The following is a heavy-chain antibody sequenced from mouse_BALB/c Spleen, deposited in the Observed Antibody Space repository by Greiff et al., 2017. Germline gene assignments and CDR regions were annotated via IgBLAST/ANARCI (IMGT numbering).Heavy chain of an antibody. J-gene: IGHJ3*01. CDR1: GFTFSSYG. V-gene: IGHV5-6*01. Sequence: VQLVESGGDLVKPGGSLKLSCAASGFTFSSYGMSWVRQTPDKRLEWVATISSGGSYTYYPDSVKGRFTISRDNAKNTLYLQMSSLKSEDTAMYYCARQGGATYYRYALAYWGQGTLVTVSA. D-gene: IGHD2-14*01. CDR3: ARQGGATYYRYALAY. CDR2: ISSGGSYT.